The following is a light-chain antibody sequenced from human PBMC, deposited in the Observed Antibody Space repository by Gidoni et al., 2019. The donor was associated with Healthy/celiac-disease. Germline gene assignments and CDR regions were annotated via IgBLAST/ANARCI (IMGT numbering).Light chain of an antibody. J-gene: IGKJ4*01. Sequence: DIHMTQSPSSLSASVGDRVTITCRASQSISSYLNWYQQKPGKAPKLLIYAASSLQSGVPSRFSGSGSGTDSTLTISSLQPEDFATYYCQQSYSTPLTFGGXTKVEIK. CDR3: QQSYSTPLT. V-gene: IGKV1-39*01. CDR2: AAS. CDR1: QSISSY.